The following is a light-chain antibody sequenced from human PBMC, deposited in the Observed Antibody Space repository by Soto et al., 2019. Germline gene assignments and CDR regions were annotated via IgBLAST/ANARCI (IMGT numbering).Light chain of an antibody. CDR1: QSFSSTH. CDR3: QQYDTSPRT. CDR2: GAS. Sequence: ETVMTQSPATLSVSPGGRATLSCRASQSFSSTHLAWYQQKPGQAPRLLIYGASSRATGIPDRFSGSGSGTDFTLTISRLEPEDFAVYYCQQYDTSPRTFGQGTKVDIK. V-gene: IGKV3-20*01. J-gene: IGKJ1*01.